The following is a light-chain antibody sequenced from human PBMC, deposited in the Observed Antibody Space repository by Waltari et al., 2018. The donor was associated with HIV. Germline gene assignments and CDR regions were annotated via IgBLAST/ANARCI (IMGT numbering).Light chain of an antibody. J-gene: IGLJ3*02. CDR2: SNN. CDR3: AAWDDSLNGPNWV. V-gene: IGLV1-44*01. CDR1: NSNIGSNT. Sequence: SVLTQPPSASGTPGQRVTIPCSGSNSNIGSNTVNWAQQLPGTAPKLLIYSNNQRPSGVPDRFSGSKSGTSASLAISGLQSEDEADYYCAAWDDSLNGPNWVFGGGTKMTVL.